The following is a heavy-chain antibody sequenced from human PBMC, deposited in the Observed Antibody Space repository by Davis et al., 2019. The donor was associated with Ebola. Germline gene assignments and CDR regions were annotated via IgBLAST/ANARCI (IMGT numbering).Heavy chain of an antibody. V-gene: IGHV3-73*01. D-gene: IGHD4-17*01. Sequence: PGGSLRPSCAASGFTFSGSAMHWVRQAPGKGLEWGGRIRSKANSYATAYAASVKGRFTISRDDSKNTAYLQMNSLKTEDTAVYYCTTTTVTTDYWGQGTLVTVSS. CDR1: GFTFSGSA. CDR3: TTTTVTTDY. J-gene: IGHJ4*02. CDR2: IRSKANSYAT.